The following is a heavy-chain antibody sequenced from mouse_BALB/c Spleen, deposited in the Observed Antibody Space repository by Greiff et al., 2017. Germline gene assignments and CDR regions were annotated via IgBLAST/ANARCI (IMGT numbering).Heavy chain of an antibody. V-gene: IGHV1-7*01. Sequence: QVQLQQSGAELAKPGASVKMSCKASGYTFTSYWMHWVKQRPGQGLEWIGYINPSTGYTEYNQKFKDKATLTADKSSSTAYMQLSSLTSEDSAVFYCARRHYPEAMDYWGQGTSVTVSS. CDR1: GYTFTSYW. D-gene: IGHD5-5*01. CDR3: ARRHYPEAMDY. J-gene: IGHJ4*01. CDR2: INPSTGYT.